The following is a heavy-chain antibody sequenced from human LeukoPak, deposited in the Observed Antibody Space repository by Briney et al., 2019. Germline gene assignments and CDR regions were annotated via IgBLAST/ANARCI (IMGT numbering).Heavy chain of an antibody. CDR2: ISSSGSTI. V-gene: IGHV3-11*04. J-gene: IGHJ5*02. D-gene: IGHD3-22*01. Sequence: GGSLRLSCAASGFTFSDYYMSWIRQAPGKGLEWVSYISSSGSTIYYADSEKGRFTISRDNAKNSLYLQMNSLRAEDTAVYYCALRKDSSGEFDPWGQGTLVTVSS. CDR3: ALRKDSSGEFDP. CDR1: GFTFSDYY.